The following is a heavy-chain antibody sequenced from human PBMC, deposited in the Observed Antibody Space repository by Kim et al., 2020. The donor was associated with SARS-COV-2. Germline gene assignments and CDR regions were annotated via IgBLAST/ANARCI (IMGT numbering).Heavy chain of an antibody. Sequence: SYIYYADSVKGRFTISRDNAKNSLYLQMNSLRAEDTAVYYCARGRVSMDVWGQGTTVTVSS. CDR3: ARGRVSMDV. D-gene: IGHD2-8*01. J-gene: IGHJ6*02. CDR2: SYI. V-gene: IGHV3-21*01.